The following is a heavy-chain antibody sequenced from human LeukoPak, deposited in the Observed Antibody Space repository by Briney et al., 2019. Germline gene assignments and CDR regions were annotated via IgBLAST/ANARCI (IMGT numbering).Heavy chain of an antibody. Sequence: PSETLSLTCTVSGGSISSYYWSGIRQPPGKGLEWIGYIYYSGSTNYNPSLKSRVTISVDTSKNQFSLRLNSVTAADTAVYYCARQPMVVGAARGAYFDYWGQGTLVTVSS. CDR3: ARQPMVVGAARGAYFDY. V-gene: IGHV4-59*08. CDR2: IYYSGST. J-gene: IGHJ4*02. D-gene: IGHD1-26*01. CDR1: GGSISSYY.